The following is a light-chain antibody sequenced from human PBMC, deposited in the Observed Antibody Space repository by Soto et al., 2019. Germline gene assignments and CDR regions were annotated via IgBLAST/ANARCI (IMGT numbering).Light chain of an antibody. V-gene: IGLV2-14*01. CDR2: EVS. Sequence: QSALTQPASVSGSPGQSITISCTGTSSDVGGYNSVSWYQQRPGKAPKLMIYEVSNRPSGVSNRFSGSKSGNTASLTISGLQAEDEADDDCSSYTTRNTLLYVFGTGTKLTVL. CDR3: SSYTTRNTLLYV. J-gene: IGLJ1*01. CDR1: SSDVGGYNS.